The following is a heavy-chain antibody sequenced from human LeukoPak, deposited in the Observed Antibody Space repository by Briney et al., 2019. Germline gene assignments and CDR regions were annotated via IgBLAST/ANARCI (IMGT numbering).Heavy chain of an antibody. CDR2: IIPILGIA. D-gene: IGHD3-22*01. J-gene: IGHJ4*02. V-gene: IGHV1-69*04. CDR1: GGTFSSYA. Sequence: SVKVSCKASGGTFSSYAISWVRQAPGQGLEWMGRIIPILGIANYAQKFQGGVTITADESTSTAYMELSSLRSEDTAVYYCAKGNSAFDYYDSSGYSFGHWGQGTLVTVSS. CDR3: AKGNSAFDYYDSSGYSFGH.